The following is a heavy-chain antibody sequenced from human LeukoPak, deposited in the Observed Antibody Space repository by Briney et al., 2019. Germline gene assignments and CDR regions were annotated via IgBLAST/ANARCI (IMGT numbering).Heavy chain of an antibody. V-gene: IGHV4-59*12. CDR2: IYYSGST. J-gene: IGHJ4*02. CDR1: GGSISSYY. D-gene: IGHD2-15*01. Sequence: SETLSLTCTVSGGSISSYYWSWIRQPPGKGLEWIGYIYYSGSTNYNPSLKSRVTISVDTSKNQFSLKLSSVTAADTAVYYCARGLTAIVVVVAATPYYFDYWGQGTLVTVSS. CDR3: ARGLTAIVVVVAATPYYFDY.